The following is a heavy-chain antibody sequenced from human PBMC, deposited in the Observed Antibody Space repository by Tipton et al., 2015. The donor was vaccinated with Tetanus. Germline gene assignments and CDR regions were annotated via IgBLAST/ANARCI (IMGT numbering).Heavy chain of an antibody. CDR1: GFSFSNYW. Sequence: VQLVQSGAEVKKPGESLKISCKGSGFSFSNYWIGWVRQKPGKGLEWMGIIWPGDSDARYSPSFQGQVTISVDKSSSTAYLQWSSLKASDTAMYYCARHGVKTLHSWFDSWGQGTQVIVSS. CDR2: IWPGDSDA. V-gene: IGHV5-51*01. J-gene: IGHJ5*01. CDR3: ARHGVKTLHSWFDS. D-gene: IGHD2-21*01.